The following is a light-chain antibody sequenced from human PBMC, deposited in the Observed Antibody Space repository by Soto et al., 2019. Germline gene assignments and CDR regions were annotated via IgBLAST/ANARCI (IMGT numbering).Light chain of an antibody. CDR2: DVS. CDR3: TSYATSRTL. J-gene: IGLJ2*01. Sequence: QSLLTQPAPVSGSPGQSITLSCTGTSSDVGGYNFVSWYQQYPGKAPKLMIYDVSHRPSGVSTRFSGSKSGNTASLTISGLQAEDEADYYCTSYATSRTLFGGGTKVTDL. V-gene: IGLV2-14*01. CDR1: SSDVGGYNF.